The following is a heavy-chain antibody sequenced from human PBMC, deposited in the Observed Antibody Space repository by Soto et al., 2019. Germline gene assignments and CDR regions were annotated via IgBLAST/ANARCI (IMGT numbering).Heavy chain of an antibody. CDR2: ISSTTNI. Sequence: DVQLVESGGGLVKPGGSLRLSCAASGFTFTRYSMNWVRQAPGKGLEWVSSISSTTNIYYGDSMKSRFTISRDNAKNSRYLEMNSLRAEDRAVYYCARESEDLTSNFDYWGQGTLVTVSS. CDR1: GFTFTRYS. J-gene: IGHJ4*02. CDR3: ARESEDLTSNFDY. V-gene: IGHV3-21*06.